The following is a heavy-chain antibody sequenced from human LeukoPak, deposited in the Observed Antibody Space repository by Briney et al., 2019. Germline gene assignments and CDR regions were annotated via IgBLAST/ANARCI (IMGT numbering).Heavy chain of an antibody. J-gene: IGHJ4*02. Sequence: PSQTLSLTCTVSGGSISSGDYYWSWIRQPPGKGLEWIGHIYYSGSTYYHPSLKGRVTISVDTSKNQFSLKLTSVTAADTAVYYCAREGGFYRPLDYSGQGTLVTVSS. D-gene: IGHD3-3*01. CDR3: AREGGFYRPLDY. CDR1: GGSISSGDYY. CDR2: IYYSGST. V-gene: IGHV4-30-4*01.